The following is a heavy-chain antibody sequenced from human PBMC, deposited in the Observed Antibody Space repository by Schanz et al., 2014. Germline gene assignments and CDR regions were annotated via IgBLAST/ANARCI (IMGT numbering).Heavy chain of an antibody. J-gene: IGHJ5*02. V-gene: IGHV4-31*01. CDR3: ARGNVVQTSPTLDP. Sequence: QLQLQGSGPGLLKPSDTMSLTCTVSGDSINTGGYFWSWLRQSGKGREWIGFIYYTGTTYYNPSLDTQPGTAVVRLGHQSLLRPSAGSVRNSEVNYCARGNVVQTSPTLDPWGQGTLVSVSP. D-gene: IGHD2-8*01. CDR2: IYYTGTT. CDR1: GDSINTGGYF.